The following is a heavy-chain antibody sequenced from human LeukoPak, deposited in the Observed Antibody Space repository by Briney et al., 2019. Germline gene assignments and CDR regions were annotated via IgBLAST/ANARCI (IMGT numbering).Heavy chain of an antibody. CDR1: GFIFSSYW. D-gene: IGHD3-22*01. Sequence: GGSLRLSCAASGFIFSSYWMHWVRQAPGKGLVWVSRIKSDGSSTSCADSVKGRFTISRDNAKNTLYLQMNSLRVEDTAVYYCARVKGYDSSGPFDYWGQGTLVTVSS. CDR2: IKSDGSST. J-gene: IGHJ4*02. CDR3: ARVKGYDSSGPFDY. V-gene: IGHV3-74*01.